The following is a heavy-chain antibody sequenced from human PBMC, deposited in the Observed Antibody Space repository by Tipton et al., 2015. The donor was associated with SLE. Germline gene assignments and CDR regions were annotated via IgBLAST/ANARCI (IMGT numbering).Heavy chain of an antibody. CDR3: AVNVVVKVQVDY. Sequence: TLSLTCNDSGYSIRSGYYWCWLRQLPGKGLEWIGSFYHSGSTNYNPSLKSRVAISVDTSKNQFSLKLSSVTAADTAVYYCAVNVVVKVQVDYWGQGALVTVSS. CDR2: FYHSGST. V-gene: IGHV4-38-2*02. D-gene: IGHD2-21*01. J-gene: IGHJ4*02. CDR1: GYSIRSGYY.